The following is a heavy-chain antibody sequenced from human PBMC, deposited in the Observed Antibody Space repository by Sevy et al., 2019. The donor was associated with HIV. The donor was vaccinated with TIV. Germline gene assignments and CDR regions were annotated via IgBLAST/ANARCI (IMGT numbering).Heavy chain of an antibody. CDR2: ISPHNGDT. Sequence: ASVKVSCKASGYLFTSYRITWVRQAPGKRLELVGWISPHNGDTNYAQRVQDRVTMITDTSTTTAYVGLRSLTSDDSAVYYCARAYCSGGRCYSLAYWGQGTLVTVSS. V-gene: IGHV1-18*01. J-gene: IGHJ4*02. CDR1: GYLFTSYR. CDR3: ARAYCSGGRCYSLAY. D-gene: IGHD2-15*01.